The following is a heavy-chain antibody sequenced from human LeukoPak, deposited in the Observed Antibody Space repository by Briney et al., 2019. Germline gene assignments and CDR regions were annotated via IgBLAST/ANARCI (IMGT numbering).Heavy chain of an antibody. CDR2: INPNSGGT. Sequence: ASVKVSCKASGYTFTGYYMHWVRQAPGQGLEWMGWINPNSGGTNYAQKFQGRVTMTRDTSISTAYMELSRLRSDDTAVYYCARDTYYYDSSGYLDYWGQGILVTVSS. CDR3: ARDTYYYDSSGYLDY. V-gene: IGHV1-2*02. CDR1: GYTFTGYY. J-gene: IGHJ4*02. D-gene: IGHD3-22*01.